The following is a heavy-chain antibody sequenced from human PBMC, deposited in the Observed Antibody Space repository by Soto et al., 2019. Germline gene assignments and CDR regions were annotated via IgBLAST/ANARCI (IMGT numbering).Heavy chain of an antibody. CDR1: GGTFSNSA. CDR2: IMPVFRAP. V-gene: IGHV1-69*12. Sequence: QVQLEQSGAEVKQPGSSVRVSCKASGGTFSNSAISWVRQAPGQGLEWMGGIMPVFRAPDYAQNFQGRVTITADESTSTAYMELHGLRSDDTAVYFCARAKDRLQLGGNYYYILDVWGQGTTVTVSS. CDR3: ARAKDRLQLGGNYYYILDV. D-gene: IGHD5-12*01. J-gene: IGHJ6*02.